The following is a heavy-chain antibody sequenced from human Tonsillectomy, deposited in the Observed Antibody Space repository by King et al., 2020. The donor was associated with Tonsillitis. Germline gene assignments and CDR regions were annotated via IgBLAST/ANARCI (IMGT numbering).Heavy chain of an antibody. CDR1: GLSFSSYG. CDR2: IRYDGSNE. Sequence: HVQLVESGGGVVQPGGSLRVSCAASGLSFSSYGMHWVRQAPGKGLEWVAFIRYDGSNEYYADSVKGRFTISRDNSKNTLFLRMNSLRAEDTAVYYCAKDATSYYDSSGHYYGVDYWGQGTLVTVSS. D-gene: IGHD3-22*01. V-gene: IGHV3-30*02. CDR3: AKDATSYYDSSGHYYGVDY. J-gene: IGHJ4*02.